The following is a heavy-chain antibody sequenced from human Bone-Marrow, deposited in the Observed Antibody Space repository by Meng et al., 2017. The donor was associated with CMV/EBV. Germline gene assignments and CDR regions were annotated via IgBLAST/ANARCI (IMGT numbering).Heavy chain of an antibody. Sequence: QGQLQAGGGGLLNPAETLSLTCAGYGGSFSGYYWSWIRQPPGKGLEWIGEINHSGSTNYNPSLKSRVTISVDTSKNQFSLKLSSVTAADTAVYYCARAQAVAGRFCVYWGQGTLVTVSS. CDR2: INHSGST. J-gene: IGHJ4*02. D-gene: IGHD6-19*01. CDR1: GGSFSGYY. V-gene: IGHV4-34*01. CDR3: ARAQAVAGRFCVY.